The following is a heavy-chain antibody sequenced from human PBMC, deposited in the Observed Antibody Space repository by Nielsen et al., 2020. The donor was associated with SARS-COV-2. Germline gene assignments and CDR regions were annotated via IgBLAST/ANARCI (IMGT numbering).Heavy chain of an antibody. CDR3: ARVVAVAVYWFDP. Sequence: ASVKVSCKASGGTFSSYAISWVRQAPGQGLEWMGWISAYNGNTNYAQKLQGRVTMTTDTSTSTAYMELSSLRSEDTAVYYCARVVAVAVYWFDPWGQGTLVTVSS. V-gene: IGHV1-18*01. D-gene: IGHD6-19*01. CDR1: GGTFSSYA. J-gene: IGHJ5*02. CDR2: ISAYNGNT.